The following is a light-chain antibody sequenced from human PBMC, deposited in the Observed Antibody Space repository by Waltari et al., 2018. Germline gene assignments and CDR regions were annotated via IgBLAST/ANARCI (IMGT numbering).Light chain of an antibody. CDR2: WAS. V-gene: IGKV4-1*01. CDR1: PSVLYSSNNNNY. Sequence: DIVMTQSPDSLALSLAGRATINCKSSPSVLYSSNNNNYLAWYQQKPGQPPKLPIYWASSRQSGVPDRFSGSGSGTDFTLTISSLQAEDVAVYYCQQYYSTPRFFGGGTKVEIK. J-gene: IGKJ4*01. CDR3: QQYYSTPRF.